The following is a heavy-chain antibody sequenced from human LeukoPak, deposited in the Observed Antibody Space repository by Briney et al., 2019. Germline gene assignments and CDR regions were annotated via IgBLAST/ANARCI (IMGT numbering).Heavy chain of an antibody. CDR3: AKAGGRTYYYYGMDV. V-gene: IGHV3-23*01. J-gene: IGHJ6*02. D-gene: IGHD3-16*01. CDR2: ISGSGGST. CDR1: GFTFSSYA. Sequence: GGSLRLSCAASGFTFSSYAMSWVRQAPGKGPEWVSAISGSGGSTYYADSVKGRFTISRDNSKNTLYLQMNSLRAEDTAVYYCAKAGGRTYYYYGMDVWGQGTTVTVSS.